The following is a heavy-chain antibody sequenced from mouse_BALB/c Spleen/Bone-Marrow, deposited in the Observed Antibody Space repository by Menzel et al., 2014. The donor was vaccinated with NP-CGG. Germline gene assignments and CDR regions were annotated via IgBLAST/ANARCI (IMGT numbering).Heavy chain of an antibody. J-gene: IGHJ4*01. CDR3: TLRWSYYAMDY. CDR1: GYTFTSYW. D-gene: IGHD2-3*01. CDR2: IYPGSGST. V-gene: IGHV1S22*01. Sequence: LQQSGSELVRPGVSVKLSCKASGYTFTSYWMHWVKQRPGQGLEWVGNIYPGSGSTNYDEKFKSKATLTVDTSSSTAYMQLSSLTSEDSAVYYCTLRWSYYAMDYWGQGTSVTVSS.